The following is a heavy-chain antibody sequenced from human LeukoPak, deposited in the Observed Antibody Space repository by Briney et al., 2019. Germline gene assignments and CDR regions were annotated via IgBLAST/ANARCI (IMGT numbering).Heavy chain of an antibody. V-gene: IGHV3-48*04. CDR2: ITNGSSIT. CDR3: VRDWGF. D-gene: IGHD7-27*01. J-gene: IGHJ4*02. Sequence: GGSRRLSCAASGFAFSSYRMSWVRLAPGRGLEWVASITNGSSITHYADPVKGRFTISRDDAKNSVFLQMSSLRVEDTAMYYCVRDWGFWGQGTLVSVSS. CDR1: GFAFSSYR.